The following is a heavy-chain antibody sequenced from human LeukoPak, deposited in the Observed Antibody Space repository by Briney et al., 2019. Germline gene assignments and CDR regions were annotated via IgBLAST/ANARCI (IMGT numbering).Heavy chain of an antibody. J-gene: IGHJ6*02. CDR3: ARGNRYCSSTSCYRIWTDYYYGMDV. Sequence: ASVKVSCKASGYTFTSYGISWVRQAPGQGLEWMGWISAYNGNTNYAQRLQGRATMTTDTSTSTAYMELRSLRSDDTAVYYCARGNRYCSSTSCYRIWTDYYYGMDVWGQGTTVTVSS. D-gene: IGHD2-2*02. CDR1: GYTFTSYG. CDR2: ISAYNGNT. V-gene: IGHV1-18*01.